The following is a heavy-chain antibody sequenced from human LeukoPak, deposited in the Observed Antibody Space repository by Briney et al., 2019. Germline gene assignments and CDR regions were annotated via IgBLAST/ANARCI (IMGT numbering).Heavy chain of an antibody. CDR2: INHSGST. V-gene: IGHV4-34*01. D-gene: IGHD2-2*01. Sequence: SETLSLTCAVYGGSFSGYYWSWIRQPPGKGLEWIGEINHSGSTNYNPSLKSRVTISVDTSKNQFSLKLSSMTAADTAVYYCARDGHYCSSTRCYYYYGMDVWGKGTTVTVSS. CDR1: GGSFSGYY. J-gene: IGHJ6*04. CDR3: ARDGHYCSSTRCYYYYGMDV.